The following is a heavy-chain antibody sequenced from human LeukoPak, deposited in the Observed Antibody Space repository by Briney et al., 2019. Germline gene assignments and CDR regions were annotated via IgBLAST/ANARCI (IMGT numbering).Heavy chain of an antibody. CDR1: GGSISSGGYY. CDR2: IYYSGST. CDR3: ARDFSGYSAFDI. D-gene: IGHD5-18*01. Sequence: SETLSLTCTVSGGSISSGGYYWRWIRQHPGKGLEWIGYIYYSGSTYHNPPLKSRVTISVDTSKNQFSLKLSSVTAADTAVYYCARDFSGYSAFDIWGQGTMVTVSS. J-gene: IGHJ3*02. V-gene: IGHV4-31*03.